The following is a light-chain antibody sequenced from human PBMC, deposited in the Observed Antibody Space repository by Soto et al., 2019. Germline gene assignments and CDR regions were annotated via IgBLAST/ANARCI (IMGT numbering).Light chain of an antibody. J-gene: IGKJ1*01. CDR3: QQPRT. CDR2: KAS. Sequence: DIQMTQSPSTLSASVGDRVTITCRASQSISSWLAWYQQKPGKAPKLLIYKASSLASGVPSRFSASGSRTDFTLTISRLQPDDFATYYCQQPRTFGQETKVQI. CDR1: QSISSW. V-gene: IGKV1-5*03.